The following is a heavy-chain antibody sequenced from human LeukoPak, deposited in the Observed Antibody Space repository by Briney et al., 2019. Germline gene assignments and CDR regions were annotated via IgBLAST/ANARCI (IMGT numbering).Heavy chain of an antibody. V-gene: IGHV5-51*01. D-gene: IGHD3-22*01. Sequence: GESLKISCKGSGYSFTSYWIGWVRQMPGKGLEWMGIIYPGDSDTRYSPSFQGQVTISADKSISTAYLQWSSLKASDTAMYYCARRYYYDSSGYYSTRPYYFDYWGQGTLVTVSS. CDR3: ARRYYYDSSGYYSTRPYYFDY. CDR2: IYPGDSDT. J-gene: IGHJ4*02. CDR1: GYSFTSYW.